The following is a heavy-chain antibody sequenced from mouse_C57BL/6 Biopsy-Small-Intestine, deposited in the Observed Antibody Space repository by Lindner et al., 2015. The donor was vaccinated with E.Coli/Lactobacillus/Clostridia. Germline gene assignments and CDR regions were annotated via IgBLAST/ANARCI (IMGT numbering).Heavy chain of an antibody. CDR3: ARIAVADRDVFDM. V-gene: IGHV1-34*02. CDR1: GYTFTDHY. Sequence: SVKVSCKASGYTFTDHYLHWVRQAPGQGLEWVGWINPHSGGTNFPQKFQGRVTMTRDTSITTAYMELHRLRYDDTAMYYCARIAVADRDVFDMWGQGTMVTVSS. D-gene: IGHD6-1*01. J-gene: IGHJ3*02. CDR2: INPHSGGT.